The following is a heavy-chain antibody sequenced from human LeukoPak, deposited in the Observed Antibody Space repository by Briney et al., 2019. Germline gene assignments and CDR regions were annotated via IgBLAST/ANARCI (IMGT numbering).Heavy chain of an antibody. CDR2: ISYDGSNK. Sequence: PGGSLRLSCAASGFTFSSYAMHWVRQAPGKGLEWVAVISYDGSNKYYADSVKGRFTISRDNSKNTLYLQMNSLRAEDTAVYYCARERVNIVVVPAGGLDYWGQGTLVTVSS. CDR3: ARERVNIVVVPAGGLDY. J-gene: IGHJ4*02. V-gene: IGHV3-30-3*01. D-gene: IGHD2-2*01. CDR1: GFTFSSYA.